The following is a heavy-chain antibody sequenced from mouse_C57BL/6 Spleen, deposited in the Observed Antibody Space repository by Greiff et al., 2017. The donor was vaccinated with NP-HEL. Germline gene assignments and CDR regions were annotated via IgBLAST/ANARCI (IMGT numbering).Heavy chain of an antibody. D-gene: IGHD1-1*02. CDR2: IYPGSGGT. V-gene: IGHV1-55*01. CDR1: GYTFTSYW. Sequence: VQLQQPGAELVKPGASVKMSCKASGYTFTSYWITWVKQRPGQGLEWIGDIYPGSGGTNYNQKFKSKATLTVDTSSSTAYMQLSSLTSEDSAVYYCAGGSCASAMDYWGQGTSVTVSS. J-gene: IGHJ4*01. CDR3: AGGSCASAMDY.